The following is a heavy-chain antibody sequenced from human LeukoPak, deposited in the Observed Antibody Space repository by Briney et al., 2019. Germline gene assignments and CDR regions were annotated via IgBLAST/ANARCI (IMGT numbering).Heavy chain of an antibody. Sequence: PGGSLRLSCAASGFTFSSYWMSWVRQAPGKGLEWVANIKQDGSEKYYVDSVKGRLTISRDNAKNSLYLQMNSLRAEDTAVYYCARDKYDFWSGYPYGMDVWGQGTTVTVSS. CDR1: GFTFSSYW. J-gene: IGHJ6*02. V-gene: IGHV3-7*01. CDR3: ARDKYDFWSGYPYGMDV. D-gene: IGHD3-3*01. CDR2: IKQDGSEK.